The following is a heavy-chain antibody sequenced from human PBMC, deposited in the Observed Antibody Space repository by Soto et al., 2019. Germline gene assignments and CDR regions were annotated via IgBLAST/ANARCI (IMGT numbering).Heavy chain of an antibody. J-gene: IGHJ4*02. CDR3: ARDLDCSGGSCRPHYFDY. Sequence: SQTLSLTCAISGDSVSSNSAAWNWIRQSPSRGLEWLGRTYYRSKWYNDYAVSVKSRITINPDTSKNQFSLQLNSVTPEDTAVYYCARDLDCSGGSCRPHYFDYWGQGNLVTVSS. V-gene: IGHV6-1*01. D-gene: IGHD2-15*01. CDR2: TYYRSKWYN. CDR1: GDSVSSNSAA.